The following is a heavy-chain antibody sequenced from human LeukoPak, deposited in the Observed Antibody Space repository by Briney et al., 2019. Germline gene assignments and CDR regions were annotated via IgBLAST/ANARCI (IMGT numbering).Heavy chain of an antibody. CDR2: ISGGGSST. D-gene: IGHD3-22*01. CDR3: AHTDSYYFDSGMVS. CDR1: GFTFSSYA. V-gene: IGHV3-23*01. J-gene: IGHJ5*02. Sequence: GGSLRLSCAASGFTFSSYAMNWVRQAPGKGLEWVSVISGGGSSTNYADSVKGRFTISRENSKNTLYLQMNSLRAEDTAVYYCAHTDSYYFDSGMVSWGQGALVTVSS.